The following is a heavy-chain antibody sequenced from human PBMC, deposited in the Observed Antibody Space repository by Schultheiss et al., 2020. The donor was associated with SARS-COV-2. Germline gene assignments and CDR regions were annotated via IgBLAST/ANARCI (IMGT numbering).Heavy chain of an antibody. Sequence: SVKVSCKASGGTFSSYAISWVRQAPGQGLEWMGGIIPIFGTANYAQKFQGRVTITADESTTTAYMELSSLRSEDTAVYYCARLPDYYDSSGPIWGQGTMVTVSS. CDR1: GGTFSSYA. J-gene: IGHJ3*02. CDR3: ARLPDYYDSSGPI. CDR2: IIPIFGTA. V-gene: IGHV1-69*13. D-gene: IGHD3-22*01.